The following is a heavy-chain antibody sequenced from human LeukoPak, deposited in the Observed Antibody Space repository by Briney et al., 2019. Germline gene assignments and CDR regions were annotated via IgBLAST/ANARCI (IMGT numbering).Heavy chain of an antibody. J-gene: IGHJ4*02. CDR2: INPSGGTT. CDR1: GYTFISYW. V-gene: IGHV1-46*01. CDR3: ARRDYYGTSAFLDY. D-gene: IGHD3-22*01. Sequence: ASVKVSCKASGYTFISYWIHWVRQAPGQGLEWIGIINPSGGTTTYAQKFQGRVTMTRDTSSSTVYMELSSLRSEDTALYYCARRDYYGTSAFLDYWGQGTLVTVSS.